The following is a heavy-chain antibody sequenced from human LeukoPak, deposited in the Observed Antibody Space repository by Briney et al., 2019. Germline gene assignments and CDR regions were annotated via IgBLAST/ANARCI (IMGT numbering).Heavy chain of an antibody. J-gene: IGHJ5*02. V-gene: IGHV3-30*04. Sequence: GRSLRLSCAASGFTFSSYAMHWVRQAPGKGLEWVAVISYDGSNKYYADSVKGRFTISRDNSKNTLYLQMNSLRAEDTAVYYCARDPNRDVLRYFDWLLYGGWFDPWGRGTLVTVSS. CDR2: ISYDGSNK. CDR3: ARDPNRDVLRYFDWLLYGGWFDP. CDR1: GFTFSSYA. D-gene: IGHD3-9*01.